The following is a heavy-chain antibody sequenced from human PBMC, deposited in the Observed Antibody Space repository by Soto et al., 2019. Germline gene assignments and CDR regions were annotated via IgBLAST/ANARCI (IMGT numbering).Heavy chain of an antibody. CDR3: ARLDIVVVVASRGWFDP. D-gene: IGHD2-15*01. CDR2: IIPIFGTA. CDR1: GGTFSSYA. Sequence: QVQLVQSGAEVKKPGSSVKVSCKASGGTFSSYAISWVRQAPGQGLEWMGGIIPIFGTANYAQKFQGRVTITAXXSXSXXYMELSSLRSEDTAVYYCARLDIVVVVASRGWFDPWGQGTLVTVSS. V-gene: IGHV1-69*12. J-gene: IGHJ5*02.